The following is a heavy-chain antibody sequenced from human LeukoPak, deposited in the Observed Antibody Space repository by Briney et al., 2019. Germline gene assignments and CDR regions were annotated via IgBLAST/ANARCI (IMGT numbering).Heavy chain of an antibody. CDR2: INHSGST. Sequence: NSSETLSLTCAVYGGSFSGYYWSWIRQPPGKGLEWIGEINHSGSTNYNPSLKSRVTISVDTSKNQFSLKLSSVTAADTAVYYCARLYDYVWGGTWGQGTLVTVSS. J-gene: IGHJ4*02. CDR3: ARLYDYVWGGT. V-gene: IGHV4-34*01. D-gene: IGHD3-16*01. CDR1: GGSFSGYY.